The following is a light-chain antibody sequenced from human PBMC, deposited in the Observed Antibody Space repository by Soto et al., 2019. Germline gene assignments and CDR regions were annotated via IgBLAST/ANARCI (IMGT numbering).Light chain of an antibody. CDR1: QSVLYSSNNKNY. CDR3: QQYFSTPRT. Sequence: VMTQSPDSLAVSLGERATINCKSSQSVLYSSNNKNYLAWYQQKPGQPPKLLIYSASTRESGVPDRFSGSGSGTDFTHTIGSLRAEDVTVYYCQQYFSTPRTFGQGTKLDIK. J-gene: IGKJ1*01. V-gene: IGKV4-1*01. CDR2: SAS.